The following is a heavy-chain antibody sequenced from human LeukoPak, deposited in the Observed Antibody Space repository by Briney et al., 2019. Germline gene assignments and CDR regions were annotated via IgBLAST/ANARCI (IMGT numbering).Heavy chain of an antibody. D-gene: IGHD3-3*01. J-gene: IGHJ6*03. Sequence: ASVKVSCKASGYTFTSYDINWVRQATGQGLEWMGWMNPNSGNTGYAQKFQGRVTMTRNTSISTAYMELSSLRSEDTAVYYCARGNDFWSGYLGDYYYMDVWGKGTTATVPS. V-gene: IGHV1-8*01. CDR2: MNPNSGNT. CDR1: GYTFTSYD. CDR3: ARGNDFWSGYLGDYYYMDV.